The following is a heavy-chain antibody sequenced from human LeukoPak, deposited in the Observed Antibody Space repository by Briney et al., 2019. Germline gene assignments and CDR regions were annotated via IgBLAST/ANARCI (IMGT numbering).Heavy chain of an antibody. CDR1: AFTFSSYS. V-gene: IGHV3-21*01. CDR2: ISGSSSYI. Sequence: GGSLRLSCAASAFTFSSYSMNWVRQAPGKGLEWVSSISGSSSYIYYADSVKGRFTISRDNAKNSLYLQMNSLRAEDTAVYYCARGTSSGYDYWGQGTLVTVSS. D-gene: IGHD6-19*01. J-gene: IGHJ4*02. CDR3: ARGTSSGYDY.